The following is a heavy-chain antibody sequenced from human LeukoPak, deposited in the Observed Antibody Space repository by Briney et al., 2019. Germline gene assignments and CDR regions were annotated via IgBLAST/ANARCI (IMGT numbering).Heavy chain of an antibody. D-gene: IGHD3-22*01. J-gene: IGHJ4*02. CDR2: ISSSSSTV. CDR1: GFTFSSYS. Sequence: GGSLRLSCAASGFTFSSYSMNWVRQAPGKGLEWVSYISSSSSTVYYADSVKGRFTISRDNAKNSLYLQMNSLRAEDTAVYYCATIRSYDSTSSDFWGQGTLVTVSS. CDR3: ATIRSYDSTSSDF. V-gene: IGHV3-48*01.